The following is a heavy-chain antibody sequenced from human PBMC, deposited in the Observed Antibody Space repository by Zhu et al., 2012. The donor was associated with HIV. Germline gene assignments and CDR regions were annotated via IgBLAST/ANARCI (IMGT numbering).Heavy chain of an antibody. Sequence: QVQLQESGPGLVKPSETLSLTCTVSGGSISSSSYYWGWIRQPPGKGLEWIGSIYYSGSTYYNPSLKSRVTISVDTSKNQFSLKLSSVTAADTAVYYCARLDDDSSGYRAFDIWGQGTMVTVSS. CDR1: GGSISSSSYY. J-gene: IGHJ3*02. CDR2: IYYSGST. D-gene: IGHD3-22*01. V-gene: IGHV4-39*07. CDR3: ARLDDDSSGYRAFDI.